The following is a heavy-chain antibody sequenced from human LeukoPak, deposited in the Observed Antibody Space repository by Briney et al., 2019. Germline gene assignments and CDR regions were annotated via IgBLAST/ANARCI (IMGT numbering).Heavy chain of an antibody. Sequence: ASVKVSCKASGGTFSSYAISWVRQAPGQGLEWMGGIIPIFGTANYAQKFQGRVTITADESTSTAYMELSSLRSEDTAVYYCARQISDYYDSSGYDYWGQGTLVTVSS. CDR3: ARQISDYYDSSGYDY. CDR2: IIPIFGTA. V-gene: IGHV1-69*13. J-gene: IGHJ4*02. D-gene: IGHD3-22*01. CDR1: GGTFSSYA.